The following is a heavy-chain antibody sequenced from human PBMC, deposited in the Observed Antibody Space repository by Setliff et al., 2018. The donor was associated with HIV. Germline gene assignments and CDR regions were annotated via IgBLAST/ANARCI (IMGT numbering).Heavy chain of an antibody. V-gene: IGHV4-61*09. CDR2: IYTTGST. Sequence: PSETLSLTCTVSGGSIGSGSHYRSWIRQPAGKGLEWIGHIYTTGSTNYNPSLKSRVTISADTSDNQFSLRLTSMTAADTAVYYCAKTSVGATGLYAFDIWGQGTMVTVSS. J-gene: IGHJ3*02. CDR3: AKTSVGATGLYAFDI. CDR1: GGSIGSGSHY. D-gene: IGHD1-26*01.